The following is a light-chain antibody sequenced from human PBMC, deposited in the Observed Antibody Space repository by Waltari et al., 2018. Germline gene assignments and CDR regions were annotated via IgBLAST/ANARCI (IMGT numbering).Light chain of an antibody. J-gene: IGLJ3*02. V-gene: IGLV2-14*01. CDR3: SSYTSSSTVV. CDR2: HVS. Sequence: QSALTQPASVSGSPGQSITISCTGTSSDVGGYNYVSWFQQHPGKAPKLMIYHVSNQPSGVSNRFSGSKSGNTASLTISGLQAEDEADYYCSSYTSSSTVVFGGGTKLTVL. CDR1: SSDVGGYNY.